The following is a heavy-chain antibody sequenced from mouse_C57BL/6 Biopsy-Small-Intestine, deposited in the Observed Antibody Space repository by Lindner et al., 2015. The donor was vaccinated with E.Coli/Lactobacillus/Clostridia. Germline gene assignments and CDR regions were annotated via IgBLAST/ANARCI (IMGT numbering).Heavy chain of an antibody. Sequence: SVKVSCKASGYTFTGYHIHWVRQAPGQGLEWMGWINPKSGATNYAQRFQGRVAMTTDTSISTAYMELTSMKSDDTAVYYCARGREMVRGVMITIVPFDYWGQGTLVTVSS. J-gene: IGHJ4*01. CDR3: ARGREMVRGVMITIVPFDY. CDR1: GYTFTGYH. CDR2: INPKSGAT. D-gene: IGHD2-4*01. V-gene: IGHV1-66*01.